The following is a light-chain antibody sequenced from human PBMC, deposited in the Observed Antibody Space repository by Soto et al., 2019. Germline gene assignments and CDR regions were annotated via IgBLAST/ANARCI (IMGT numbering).Light chain of an antibody. CDR1: SSDVGAYNY. CDR3: SAYTTSSRYV. J-gene: IGLJ7*01. V-gene: IGLV2-14*03. Sequence: QSALTQPASVSGSPGQSITISCTGTSSDVGAYNYVSWYQQHPGKAPKLMIYDVSNRPSGVSDRFSGSKSGNTASLTISGLQPEDEADYYCSAYTTSSRYVFGSGTQLTVL. CDR2: DVS.